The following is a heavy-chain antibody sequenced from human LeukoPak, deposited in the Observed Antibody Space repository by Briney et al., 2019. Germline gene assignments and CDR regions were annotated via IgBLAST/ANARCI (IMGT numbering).Heavy chain of an antibody. D-gene: IGHD4-17*01. Sequence: GGSLRLSCAASGFTFSDYYMSWIRQAPGKGLEWVSYISSSGSTIYYADSVKGRFTISRDNAKNSLYLQMNSLRAEDTAVYYCASYGISTVTKGRGLNYWGQGTLVTVSS. CDR3: ASYGISTVTKGRGLNY. CDR1: GFTFSDYY. J-gene: IGHJ4*02. CDR2: ISSSGSTI. V-gene: IGHV3-11*01.